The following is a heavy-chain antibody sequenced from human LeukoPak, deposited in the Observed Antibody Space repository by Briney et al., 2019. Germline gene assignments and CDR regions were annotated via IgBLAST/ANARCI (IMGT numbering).Heavy chain of an antibody. D-gene: IGHD1-26*01. V-gene: IGHV3-49*04. J-gene: IGHJ4*02. Sequence: PGRSLRLPCAASGFTFSSYVMHWVRQAPGKGLEWVGFIRSKAYGGTTEYAASVKGRFTISRDDSKSIAYLQMNSLKTEDTAVYYCTRGRRATHDYWGQGTLVTVSS. CDR2: IRSKAYGGTT. CDR1: GFTFSSYV. CDR3: TRGRRATHDY.